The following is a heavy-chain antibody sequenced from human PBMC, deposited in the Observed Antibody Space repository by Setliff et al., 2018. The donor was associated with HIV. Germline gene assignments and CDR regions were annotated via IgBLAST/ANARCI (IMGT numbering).Heavy chain of an antibody. CDR2: INTKTAYP. Sequence: ASVKVSCKASGYTFNIYAINWVRQAPGQGLEWMGWINTKTAYPMYARDFTGHFVFSWDTSLTTAFLQINSLKAGDTAMYFCAKVGDNADGLDYWGQGTMVTVSS. V-gene: IGHV7-4-1*02. CDR3: AKVGDNADGLDY. D-gene: IGHD3-16*01. CDR1: GYTFNIYA. J-gene: IGHJ4*02.